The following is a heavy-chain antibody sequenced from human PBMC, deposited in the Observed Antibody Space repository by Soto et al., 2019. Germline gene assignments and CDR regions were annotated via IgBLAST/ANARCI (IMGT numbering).Heavy chain of an antibody. Sequence: PGGSLRLSCAASGFTFSSYWMSWVRQAPGKGLEWVANIKQDGSEKYYVDSVKGRFTISRDNAKNSLYLQMNSQKAEDTAGYYCARVWFGESSWFDPWGQGTLVTVSS. CDR2: IKQDGSEK. D-gene: IGHD3-10*01. CDR1: GFTFSSYW. J-gene: IGHJ5*02. V-gene: IGHV3-7*03. CDR3: ARVWFGESSWFDP.